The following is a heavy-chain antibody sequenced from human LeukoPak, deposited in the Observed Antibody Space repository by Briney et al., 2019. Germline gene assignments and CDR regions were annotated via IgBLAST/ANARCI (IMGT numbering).Heavy chain of an antibody. CDR3: ARDPRGYCSSTSCFLYFDY. J-gene: IGHJ4*02. CDR1: GITVSTNY. V-gene: IGHV3-53*01. CDR2: AFSDGRT. Sequence: GGSLRLSCAASGITVSTNYMSWVRQAPGKGLEWVSIAFSDGRTFYADSVKGRFTISRDNAKNSLYLQMNSLRAEDTAVYYCARDPRGYCSSTSCFLYFDYWGQGTLVTVSS. D-gene: IGHD2-2*01.